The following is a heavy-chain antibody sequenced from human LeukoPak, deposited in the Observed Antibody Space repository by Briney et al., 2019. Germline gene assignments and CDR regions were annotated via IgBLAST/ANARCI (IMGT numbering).Heavy chain of an antibody. CDR3: ATAAGGYYGGLGAFDI. J-gene: IGHJ3*02. Sequence: PGGSLRLSCAASGFTFSDYYMSWIRQAPGKGLEWVSYISTSGSTIHYAHSVKGRFTISRDNAKNSLYPQMNSLRAEDTAVYYCATAAGGYYGGLGAFDIWGQGTMVTVSS. CDR2: ISTSGSTI. CDR1: GFTFSDYY. V-gene: IGHV3-11*01. D-gene: IGHD3-10*01.